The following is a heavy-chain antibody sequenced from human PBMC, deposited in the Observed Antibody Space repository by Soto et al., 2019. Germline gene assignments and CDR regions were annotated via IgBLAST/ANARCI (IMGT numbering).Heavy chain of an antibody. V-gene: IGHV5-51*01. CDR3: VRRGDSPSSDYFDY. D-gene: IGHD2-21*02. Sequence: PGESLKISCQGSGYTFTTYWIVWVRQMPGKGLEYLGTVYPGDSDSRVSPSFQGQVTFSADKSTNSAYPQWRSLKSSDNAMYYCVRRGDSPSSDYFDYWGQGTLVTVSS. CDR2: VYPGDSDS. J-gene: IGHJ4*02. CDR1: GYTFTTYW.